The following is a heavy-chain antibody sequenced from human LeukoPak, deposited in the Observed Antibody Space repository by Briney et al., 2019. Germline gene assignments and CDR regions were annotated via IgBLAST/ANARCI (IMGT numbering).Heavy chain of an antibody. CDR1: GGSISSYY. Sequence: SETLSLTRTVSGGSISSYYWSWIRQPAGKGLEWIGRIYTSGSTNYNPSLKSRVTMSVDTSKNQFSLKLSSVTAADTAVYYCASGVVVVVAATPYYYYMDVWGKGTTVTVSS. CDR2: IYTSGST. J-gene: IGHJ6*03. V-gene: IGHV4-4*07. CDR3: ASGVVVVVAATPYYYYMDV. D-gene: IGHD2-15*01.